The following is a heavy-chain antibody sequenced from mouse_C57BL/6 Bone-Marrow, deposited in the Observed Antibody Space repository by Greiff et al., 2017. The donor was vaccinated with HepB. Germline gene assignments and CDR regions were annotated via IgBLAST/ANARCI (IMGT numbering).Heavy chain of an antibody. CDR1: GYTFTSYG. J-gene: IGHJ3*01. D-gene: IGHD3-1*01. CDR3: AGLHGGSLGAY. CDR2: IYPRSGNT. Sequence: QVQLQQSGAELARPGASVKLSCKASGYTFTSYGISWVKQRTGQGLEWIGEIYPRSGNTYYNEKFKGKATLTADKSSSTAYMGLRSLTSEGSAVYFCAGLHGGSLGAYWGQGTLVTVSA. V-gene: IGHV1-81*01.